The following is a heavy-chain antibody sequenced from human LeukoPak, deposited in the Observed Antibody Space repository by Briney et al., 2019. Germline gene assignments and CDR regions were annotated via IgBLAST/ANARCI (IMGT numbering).Heavy chain of an antibody. D-gene: IGHD1-26*01. CDR3: ARQEWDLLLVDPPTYYFDY. CDR2: IYYSGST. Sequence: SSETLSLTCTVSGGSISSSSYYWGWIRQPPGKGLEWIGSIYYSGSTYYNPSLKSRVTISVDTSKNQFSLKLSSVTAADTAMYYCARQEWDLLLVDPPTYYFDYWGQGTLVTVSS. CDR1: GGSISSSSYY. J-gene: IGHJ4*02. V-gene: IGHV4-39*07.